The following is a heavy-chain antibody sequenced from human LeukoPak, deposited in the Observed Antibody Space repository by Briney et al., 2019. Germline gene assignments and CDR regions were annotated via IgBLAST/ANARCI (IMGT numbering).Heavy chain of an antibody. CDR2: ISSSGSTI. CDR1: GFTFSDYY. CDR3: ARDARTYYYDSSGYYYPF. J-gene: IGHJ3*01. V-gene: IGHV3-11*01. Sequence: PGGSLRLSCAASGFTFSDYYMSWIRQAPGKGPEWVSYISSSGSTIYYADSVKGRFTISRDNAKNSLYLQMNSLRAEDTAVYYCARDARTYYYDSSGYYYPFWGQGTMVTVSS. D-gene: IGHD3-22*01.